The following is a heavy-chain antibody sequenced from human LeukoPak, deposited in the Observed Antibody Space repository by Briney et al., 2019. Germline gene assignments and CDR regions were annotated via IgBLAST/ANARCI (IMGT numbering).Heavy chain of an antibody. D-gene: IGHD1-26*01. Sequence: GGSLRLSCAASGFTFSSYGMHWVRQAPGKGLVWVTFILYDGSHEYYADSVKGRFTSSRDNSKNTLYLQMNSLRPEDTAVYYCAKGGEGGSHRYFEYWGQGALVTVSS. V-gene: IGHV3-30*02. CDR3: AKGGEGGSHRYFEY. CDR2: ILYDGSHE. J-gene: IGHJ4*02. CDR1: GFTFSSYG.